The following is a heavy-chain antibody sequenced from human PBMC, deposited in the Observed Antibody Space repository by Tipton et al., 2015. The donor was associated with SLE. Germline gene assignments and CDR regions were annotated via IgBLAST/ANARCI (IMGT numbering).Heavy chain of an antibody. CDR1: GFTFSSYA. CDR3: ANSDYYDSRESQYYFDY. CDR2: ISGSGGST. D-gene: IGHD3-22*01. V-gene: IGHV3-23*01. Sequence: SPRLSCAASGFTFSSYAMSWVRQAPGKGLEWVSAISGSGGSTYYADSVKGRFTISRDNSKNTLYLQMNSLRAEDTAVYYCANSDYYDSRESQYYFDYWGQGTLVTVSS. J-gene: IGHJ4*02.